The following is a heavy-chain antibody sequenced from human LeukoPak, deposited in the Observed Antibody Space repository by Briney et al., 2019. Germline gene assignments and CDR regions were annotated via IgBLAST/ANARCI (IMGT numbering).Heavy chain of an antibody. CDR2: IYDTGST. V-gene: IGHV4-39*07. J-gene: IGHJ6*02. D-gene: IGHD1-26*01. CDR1: GGSLSGTGYY. CDR3: ARLANMALVGLPLPHFYYAVDV. Sequence: PSETLSLTCNVSGGSLSGTGYYWGWIRQPPGKGLEWIANIYDTGSTYYSPSLETRVTISLDAAKNQVSLILKSVTAADTAVYYCARLANMALVGLPLPHFYYAVDVWGPGTTVTVSS.